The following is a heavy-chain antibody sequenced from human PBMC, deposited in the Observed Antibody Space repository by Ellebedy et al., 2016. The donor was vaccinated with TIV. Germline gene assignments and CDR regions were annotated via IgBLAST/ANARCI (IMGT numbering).Heavy chain of an antibody. CDR3: ARDRGQGDAFDI. CDR1: GGSISSYY. Sequence: SETLSLXXTVSGGSISSYYWSWIRQPPGKGLEWIGYIYYSGSTNYNPSLKSRVTISVDTSKNQFSLKLSSVTAADTAVYYCARDRGQGDAFDIWGQGTMVTVSS. J-gene: IGHJ3*02. D-gene: IGHD3-10*01. CDR2: IYYSGST. V-gene: IGHV4-59*01.